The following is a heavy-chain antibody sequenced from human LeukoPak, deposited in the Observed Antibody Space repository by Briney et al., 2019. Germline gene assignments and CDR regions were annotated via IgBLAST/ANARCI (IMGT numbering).Heavy chain of an antibody. V-gene: IGHV3-66*01. Sequence: GGSLRLSCAASGFTFSSYGMHWVRQAPGKGLEWVSVIYSGGSTYYAESVKGRFTISRDNSKNTLYLQMNSLRAEDMAVYYCARVGVYLVWGVHGGGFDILGQGTMVTVSS. CDR3: ARVGVYLVWGVHGGGFDI. D-gene: IGHD3-10*01. CDR1: GFTFSSYG. J-gene: IGHJ3*02. CDR2: IYSGGST.